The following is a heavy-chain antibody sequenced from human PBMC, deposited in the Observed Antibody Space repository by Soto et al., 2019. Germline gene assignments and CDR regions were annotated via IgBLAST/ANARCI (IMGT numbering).Heavy chain of an antibody. V-gene: IGHV1-18*04. CDR3: ARDPPFSGILRGTPLMDV. D-gene: IGHD4-17*01. CDR1: GYSFTTHG. Sequence: AAVKVSCKASGYSFTTHGISWVRRAPGHGLEWMGWISAYNGDTHYVQRFQGRLTMTTDTSTSTAYMELRSLTSDDTAVYYCARDPPFSGILRGTPLMDVWGQGTTVTVSS. CDR2: ISAYNGDT. J-gene: IGHJ6*02.